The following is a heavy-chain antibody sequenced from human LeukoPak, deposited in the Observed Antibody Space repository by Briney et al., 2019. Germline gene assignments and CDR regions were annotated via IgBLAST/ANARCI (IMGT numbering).Heavy chain of an antibody. Sequence: ASVKVSCKASGGTSSSYAISWVRQAPGQGLEWMGRIIPIFGTANYAQKFQGRVTITTDESTSTAYMELSSLRSEDTAVYYCARSLLATVTTDGNWFDPWGQGTLVTVSS. CDR3: ARSLLATVTTDGNWFDP. D-gene: IGHD4-17*01. CDR1: GGTSSSYA. CDR2: IIPIFGTA. J-gene: IGHJ5*02. V-gene: IGHV1-69*05.